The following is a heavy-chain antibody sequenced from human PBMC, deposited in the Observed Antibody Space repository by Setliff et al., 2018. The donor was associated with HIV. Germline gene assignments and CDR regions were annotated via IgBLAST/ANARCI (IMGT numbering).Heavy chain of an antibody. CDR2: ISSSGSYI. CDR3: TRSHSTRDAFDI. Sequence: PGGSRRLSCAASGFTFFDYALNWVRQAPGKGLEWVSSISSSGSYIYYADSVKGRFTISRDHATCALYLQMDSLRAEDTALYYCTRSHSTRDAFDIWGQGTMVTVSS. CDR1: GFTFFDYA. J-gene: IGHJ3*02. V-gene: IGHV3-21*01. D-gene: IGHD2-2*01.